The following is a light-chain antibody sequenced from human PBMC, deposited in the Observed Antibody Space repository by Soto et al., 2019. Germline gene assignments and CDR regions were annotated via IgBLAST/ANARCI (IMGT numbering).Light chain of an antibody. V-gene: IGKV3-20*01. CDR2: GAS. CDR1: QSVSSSY. J-gene: IGKJ1*01. CDR3: QQYGNSPPWT. Sequence: EIVLTQSAGTLSLSPGERATLSCRASQSVSSSYLAWYQQKPGQAPRLLIYGASSRATGIPDRFSGSGSGTDFTLTISRLEPEDFAVYYCQQYGNSPPWTFGQGTKVDIK.